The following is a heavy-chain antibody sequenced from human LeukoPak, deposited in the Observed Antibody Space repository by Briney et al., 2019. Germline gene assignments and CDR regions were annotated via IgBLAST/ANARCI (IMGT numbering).Heavy chain of an antibody. J-gene: IGHJ2*01. D-gene: IGHD3-10*01. Sequence: SETLSLTCAVYGGSFSDYYWSWIRQPPGKRLEWIGEINHSGSTNYNPSLKSRVTISVDTSKNQFSLKLTSVTAADTAVYYCARGVRSWYFDLWGRGTLVTVSS. CDR1: GGSFSDYY. V-gene: IGHV4-34*01. CDR3: ARGVRSWYFDL. CDR2: INHSGST.